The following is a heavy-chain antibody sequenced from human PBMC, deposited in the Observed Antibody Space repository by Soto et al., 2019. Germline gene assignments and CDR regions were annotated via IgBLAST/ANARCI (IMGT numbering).Heavy chain of an antibody. CDR3: AREDPSPVAEPTYYYYGMDL. Sequence: QVQLVQSGPEVKQPGDSVKVSCQTSGYIFSSYGISWVRQAPGQGLEWLGWISGYNGNTKYAEEFQGRVTMTTDRYSRTAYMELRSLRLDDTAVYYCAREDPSPVAEPTYYYYGMDLLGQGTTVTVSS. CDR1: GYIFSSYG. CDR2: ISGYNGNT. V-gene: IGHV1-18*01. D-gene: IGHD1-1*01. J-gene: IGHJ6*02.